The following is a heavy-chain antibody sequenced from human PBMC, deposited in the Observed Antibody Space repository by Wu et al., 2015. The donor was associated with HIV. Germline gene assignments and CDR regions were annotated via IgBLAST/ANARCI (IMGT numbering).Heavy chain of an antibody. CDR1: GFIFSSYV. Sequence: QMQLVQSGPLIKKPGTSVQVSCKASGFIFSSYVIQWVRQTRGQRLEWIGWIVIGSYVTNYAQSFQERITFTRDLSTDTTYMELRTLDSEDTAVYYCAAEPLRFPRVGWADTWGQGTLVTVS. V-gene: IGHV1-58*02. J-gene: IGHJ5*02. CDR3: AAEPLRFPRVGWADT. D-gene: IGHD3-16*01. CDR2: IVIGSYVT.